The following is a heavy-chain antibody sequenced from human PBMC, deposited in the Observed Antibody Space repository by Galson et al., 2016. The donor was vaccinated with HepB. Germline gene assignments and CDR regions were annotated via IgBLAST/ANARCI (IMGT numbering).Heavy chain of an antibody. D-gene: IGHD2-15*01. CDR2: IWDDGSNK. CDR3: ARGNTCSGGACYLDY. CDR1: GFSFSSYG. V-gene: IGHV3-33*01. J-gene: IGHJ4*02. Sequence: SLRLSCAASGFSFSSYGMHWVRQAPVKGLEWVAVIWDDGSNKYYADSVKGRFTISRDNYKNTLYLQMNSLRAEDTAVYYCARGNTCSGGACYLDYWGQGTLVTVS.